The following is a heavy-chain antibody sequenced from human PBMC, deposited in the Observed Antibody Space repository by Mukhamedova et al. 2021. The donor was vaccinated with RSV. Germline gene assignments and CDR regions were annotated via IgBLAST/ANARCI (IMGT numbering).Heavy chain of an antibody. CDR3: ARVLGDLVATAFDY. D-gene: IGHD5-12*01. V-gene: IGHV3-48*03. J-gene: IGHJ4*02. CDR2: SGSTI. Sequence: SGSTIYYADSVKGRFTISRDNAKNSLYLQMNSLRAEDTAVYYCARVLGDLVATAFDYWGQGTLVTVSS.